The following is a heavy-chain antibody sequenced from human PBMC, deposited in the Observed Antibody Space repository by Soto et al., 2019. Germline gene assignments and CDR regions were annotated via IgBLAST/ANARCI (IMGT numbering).Heavy chain of an antibody. CDR3: ARERVYDDNYDTFDY. Sequence: QVQLVQSGGGVVQPGRSLRLPCAASGFDFSKFGLQWVRQAPGKGLEWVAVIWADRTTKYYAESVKGRFTISRDNSRNTLYLHMSGLRAEDTAVYFCARERVYDDNYDTFDYWGQGALVTVSS. CDR2: IWADRTTK. CDR1: GFDFSKFG. D-gene: IGHD3-22*01. V-gene: IGHV3-33*01. J-gene: IGHJ4*02.